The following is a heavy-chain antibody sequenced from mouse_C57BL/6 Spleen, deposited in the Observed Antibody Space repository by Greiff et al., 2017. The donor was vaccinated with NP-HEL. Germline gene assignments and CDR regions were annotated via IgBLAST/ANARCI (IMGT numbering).Heavy chain of an antibody. CDR1: GFTFNTYA. CDR3: VRTPDGYYPYAMDY. CDR2: IRSKSSNYAT. D-gene: IGHD2-3*01. V-gene: IGHV10-3*01. J-gene: IGHJ4*01. Sequence: DVQLVESGGGLVQPKGSLKLSCAASGFTFNTYAMHWVRQAPGKGLEWVARIRSKSSNYATYYADSVKDRFTISRDDSQSMLYLQMNNLKTEDTAMYYCVRTPDGYYPYAMDYWGQGTSVTVSS.